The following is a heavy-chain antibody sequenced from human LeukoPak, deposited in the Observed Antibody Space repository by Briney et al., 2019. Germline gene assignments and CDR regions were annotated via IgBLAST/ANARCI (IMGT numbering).Heavy chain of an antibody. CDR3: ARESLAGVKYYYGMDV. J-gene: IGHJ6*02. Sequence: GESLKISCKGSGYSFTSYWIGWVRQMPGKGLEWMGIIYPGDSDTRYSPSFQGQVTISADKSISTAYLQWSSLKASDTAMYYCARESLAGVKYYYGMDVWGQGTTVTLSS. CDR1: GYSFTSYW. D-gene: IGHD2-8*01. V-gene: IGHV5-51*01. CDR2: IYPGDSDT.